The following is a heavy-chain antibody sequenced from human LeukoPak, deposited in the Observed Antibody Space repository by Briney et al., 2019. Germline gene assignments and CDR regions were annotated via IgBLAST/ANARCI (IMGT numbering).Heavy chain of an antibody. CDR2: ISAYNGNT. D-gene: IGHD5-12*01. J-gene: IGHJ4*02. CDR1: GGTFSSYA. V-gene: IGHV1-18*01. CDR3: ARDPTLIVASFYYFDY. Sequence: ASVKVSCKASGGTFSSYAISWVRQAPGQGLEWMGWISAYNGNTNYAQKLQGRVTMTTDTSTSTAYMELRSLRSDDTAVYYCARDPTLIVASFYYFDYWGQGTLVTVSS.